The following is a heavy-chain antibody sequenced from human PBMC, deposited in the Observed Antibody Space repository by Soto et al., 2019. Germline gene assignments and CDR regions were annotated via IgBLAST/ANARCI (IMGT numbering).Heavy chain of an antibody. D-gene: IGHD3-3*01. CDR3: ARVSPITIFGVVFDY. J-gene: IGHJ4*02. V-gene: IGHV4-59*01. Sequence: SETLSLTCTVSGGSISSYYWNWIRQPPGKGLEWIGYFYYSGSTNYNPSLKSRVTISVDTSKNQFSLKLRSVTAADTAVYYCARVSPITIFGVVFDYWGQGTLVTVSS. CDR2: FYYSGST. CDR1: GGSISSYY.